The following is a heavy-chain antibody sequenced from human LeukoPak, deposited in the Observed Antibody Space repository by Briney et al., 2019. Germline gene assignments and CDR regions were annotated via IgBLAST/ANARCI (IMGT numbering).Heavy chain of an antibody. CDR2: INGDGTST. D-gene: IGHD2-8*01. J-gene: IGHJ4*02. Sequence: GGSLRLSCAASGFTFSSYWMHWVRQAPGKGLVWVSRINGDGTSTTYADSVKGRFTISRDNAKNTLYLQMNSLRAGDTAVYYCARVDVLSGGWGQGTLVTVSS. CDR3: ARVDVLSGG. V-gene: IGHV3-74*03. CDR1: GFTFSSYW.